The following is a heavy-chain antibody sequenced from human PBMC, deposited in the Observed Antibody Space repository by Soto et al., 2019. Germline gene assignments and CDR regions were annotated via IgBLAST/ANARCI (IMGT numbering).Heavy chain of an antibody. Sequence: QVQLQESGPGLVKPSETLSLACTVSGGSINTYYWSWIRQPPGKGLDWIGYISYSGSTNYNPSLKSRFTISVDTSKNQFSLKLTSVTAANTAVYFCARQGPTNKIPSHFDYWGQGTLITVSS. CDR2: ISYSGST. D-gene: IGHD2-2*02. CDR1: GGSINTYY. J-gene: IGHJ4*02. CDR3: ARQGPTNKIPSHFDY. V-gene: IGHV4-59*08.